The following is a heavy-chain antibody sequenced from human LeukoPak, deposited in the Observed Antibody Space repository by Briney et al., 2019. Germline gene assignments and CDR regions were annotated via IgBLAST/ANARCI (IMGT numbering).Heavy chain of an antibody. Sequence: GGSLKLSCVASGFPFSGPDMHWVRQAPGKGLEWVAIIWYDGSNAYYADSVKGRFTISRDNSRNTLYLQMNSLRAEDTAVYYCARDKTGVNYYYGMDVWGQGTTVTVSS. CDR1: GFPFSGPD. V-gene: IGHV3-33*08. J-gene: IGHJ6*02. CDR3: ARDKTGVNYYYGMDV. CDR2: IWYDGSNA. D-gene: IGHD2-8*02.